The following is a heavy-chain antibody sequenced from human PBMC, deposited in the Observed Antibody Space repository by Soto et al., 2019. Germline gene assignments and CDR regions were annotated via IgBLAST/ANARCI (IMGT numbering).Heavy chain of an antibody. Sequence: SVKVSCKASGGTFSRNAISWVRQAPGQGLEWMGGIIPLFHAPNYAQKFQGRVTITADESTSIVFMEMSSLRFEDTAVYYCARSRAAAPPRVGMDVWGQGTTVTVSS. V-gene: IGHV1-69*13. CDR2: IIPLFHAP. CDR1: GGTFSRNA. CDR3: ARSRAAAPPRVGMDV. J-gene: IGHJ6*02. D-gene: IGHD6-13*01.